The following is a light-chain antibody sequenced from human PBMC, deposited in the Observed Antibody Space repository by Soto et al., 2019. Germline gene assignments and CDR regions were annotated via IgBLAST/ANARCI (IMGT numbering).Light chain of an antibody. V-gene: IGKV3-11*01. CDR2: DVS. J-gene: IGKJ4*01. Sequence: EIVLTQSPATLSLSPGERATLSCRASQSVNNNLAWYQQKPGQAPRLVIYDVSNRATGSPARFIGSGSGAALTLTISSLEPDDFGVDYCQQHSHGPWLTFGGGTRVEIK. CDR1: QSVNNN. CDR3: QQHSHGPWLT.